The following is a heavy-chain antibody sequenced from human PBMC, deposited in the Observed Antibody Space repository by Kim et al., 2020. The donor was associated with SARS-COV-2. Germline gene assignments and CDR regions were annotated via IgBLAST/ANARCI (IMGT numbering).Heavy chain of an antibody. D-gene: IGHD3-16*01. CDR3: ARRGGGFSSAGYFDY. V-gene: IGHV4-59*08. Sequence: PSLKSRVTISVDTSKTQFSLKLSSGTAADTAVYYCARRGGGFSSAGYFDYWGQGTLVTVSS. J-gene: IGHJ4*02.